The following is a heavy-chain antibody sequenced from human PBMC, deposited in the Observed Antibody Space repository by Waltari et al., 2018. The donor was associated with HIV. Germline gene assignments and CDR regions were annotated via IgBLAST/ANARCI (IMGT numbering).Heavy chain of an antibody. D-gene: IGHD3-22*01. V-gene: IGHV3-15*01. Sequence: EVQLVESGGGLVKPGGSLRLSCAASGFTFSNAWMSWVRQAPGKGLEWVGRIKSKTDGGTTDYAAPVKGRFTISRDDSKNTLYLQMNSLKTEDTAVYYCTTVPMIVTKAYFQHWGQGTLVTVSS. CDR2: IKSKTDGGTT. CDR3: TTVPMIVTKAYFQH. CDR1: GFTFSNAW. J-gene: IGHJ1*01.